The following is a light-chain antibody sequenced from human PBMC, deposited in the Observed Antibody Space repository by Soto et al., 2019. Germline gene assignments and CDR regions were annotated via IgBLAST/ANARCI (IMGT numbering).Light chain of an antibody. CDR1: QSVNSY. CDR2: ETS. J-gene: IGKJ2*03. CDR3: QQRTNWPPFS. V-gene: IGKV3-11*01. Sequence: DIVLTQSPATLSLSPGERATLSCRASQSVNSYLAWFQQKPGQPPRLLIYETSTRAAGIPARFSGSGSGTDFTLTISSLEPEDFAVYYCQQRTNWPPFSFGQGTKVDNK.